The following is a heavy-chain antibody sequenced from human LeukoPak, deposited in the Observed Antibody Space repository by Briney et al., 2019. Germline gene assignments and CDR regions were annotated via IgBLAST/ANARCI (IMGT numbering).Heavy chain of an antibody. CDR1: GFTFSSYG. J-gene: IGHJ3*02. Sequence: GGSLRLSCAASGFTFSSYGMHWVRQAPGKGLEWVAVIWYDGSNKYHADSVKGRFTISRDNSKNTLYLQMNSLRAEDTAVYYCARGHTYYYGSGSSDAFDIWGQGTMVTVSS. CDR2: IWYDGSNK. D-gene: IGHD3-10*01. CDR3: ARGHTYYYGSGSSDAFDI. V-gene: IGHV3-33*01.